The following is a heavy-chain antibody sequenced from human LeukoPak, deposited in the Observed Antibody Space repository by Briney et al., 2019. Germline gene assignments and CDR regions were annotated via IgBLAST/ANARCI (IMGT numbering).Heavy chain of an antibody. D-gene: IGHD3-22*01. CDR3: AREVLGYYYDSSGYFYFDY. CDR1: GGSISSYY. CDR2: IYTSGST. V-gene: IGHV4-4*07. Sequence: PSETLSLTCTVSGGSISSYYWSWIRQPAGKGLEWIGRIYTSGSTNYNPSLKSRVTISVDTSKNQFSLKLSSVTAADTAVYYCAREVLGYYYDSSGYFYFDYWGQGTLVTVSS. J-gene: IGHJ4*02.